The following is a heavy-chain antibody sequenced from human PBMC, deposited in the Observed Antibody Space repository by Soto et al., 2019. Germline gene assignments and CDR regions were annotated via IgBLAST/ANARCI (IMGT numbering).Heavy chain of an antibody. CDR3: AKLPKTTVIEGDFDY. Sequence: GGSLRLSCAASGFTFSSYAMSWVRQAPGKGLEWVSAISGSGGSTYYADSVKGRFTISRDNYKNTEYLQMNSLRAEDTAVYYCAKLPKTTVIEGDFDYWGQGTLVTVSS. CDR2: ISGSGGST. J-gene: IGHJ4*02. CDR1: GFTFSSYA. V-gene: IGHV3-23*01. D-gene: IGHD4-17*01.